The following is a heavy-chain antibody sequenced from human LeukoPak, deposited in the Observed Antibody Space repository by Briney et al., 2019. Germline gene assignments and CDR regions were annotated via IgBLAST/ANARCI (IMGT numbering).Heavy chain of an antibody. J-gene: IGHJ4*02. Sequence: GESLRLPCAASGFTFSSYAMSWVRQAPGKGLEWVSAISGSGGSTYYADSVKGRFTISRDNSKNTLYLQMNSLRAEDTAVYYCAKDRGYSGYDHFDYWGQGTLVTVSS. CDR2: ISGSGGST. CDR1: GFTFSSYA. CDR3: AKDRGYSGYDHFDY. D-gene: IGHD5-12*01. V-gene: IGHV3-23*01.